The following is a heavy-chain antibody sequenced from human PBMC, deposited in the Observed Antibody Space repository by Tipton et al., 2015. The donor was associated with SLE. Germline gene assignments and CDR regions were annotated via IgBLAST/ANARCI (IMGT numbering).Heavy chain of an antibody. Sequence: TLSLTCTVSGGSISSYYWSWIRQPPGKGLEWIGYIYYSGSINYNPSLKSRVTISVDTSKNQFSLKLSSVTAADTAVYYCTRQGRGPVDPGDYWGQGTLVTVSS. CDR3: TRQGRGPVDPGDY. J-gene: IGHJ4*02. V-gene: IGHV4-59*08. D-gene: IGHD6-19*01. CDR1: GGSISSYY. CDR2: IYYSGSI.